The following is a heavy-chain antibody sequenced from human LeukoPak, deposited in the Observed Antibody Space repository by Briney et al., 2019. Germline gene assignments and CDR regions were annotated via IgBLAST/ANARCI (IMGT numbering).Heavy chain of an antibody. D-gene: IGHD2-2*01. Sequence: GGSLRLSCAASGFTFSSYWMSWVRQAPGKGLEWVANIKQNGSEKYYVDSVKGRFTISRDNAKNSLYLQMNSLRAEDTAVYYCARGNIVVVPAAYSYWGQGTLVTVSS. CDR1: GFTFSSYW. J-gene: IGHJ4*02. CDR3: ARGNIVVVPAAYSY. CDR2: IKQNGSEK. V-gene: IGHV3-7*01.